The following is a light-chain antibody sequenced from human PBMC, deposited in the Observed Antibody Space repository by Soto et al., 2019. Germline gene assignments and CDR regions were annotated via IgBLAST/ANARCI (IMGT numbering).Light chain of an antibody. CDR3: QSFDNSHAV. CDR2: ANN. V-gene: IGLV1-40*01. J-gene: IGLJ2*01. Sequence: QSVLTQPPSASGTPGQRVTISCSGSSSNIGAGYDVHWYQQLPGTAPRLLIYANNNRPSGVPDRFSASKSGMSASLAITGLQAEDEADYFCQSFDNSHAVFGGGTQLTVL. CDR1: SSNIGAGYD.